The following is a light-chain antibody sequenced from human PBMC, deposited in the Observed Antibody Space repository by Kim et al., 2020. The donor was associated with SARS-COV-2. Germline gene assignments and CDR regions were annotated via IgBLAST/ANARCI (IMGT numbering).Light chain of an antibody. CDR1: QAIRND. CDR3: LQDYSFPYT. Sequence: SASVGHRVTITCRASQAIRNDLGWYQQKPGEAPKLLIYATATLHTGVTSRFSGSGFGTDFTLTITSLQPEDVAIYYCLQDYSFPYTFGQGTKLEI. CDR2: ATA. V-gene: IGKV1-6*02. J-gene: IGKJ2*01.